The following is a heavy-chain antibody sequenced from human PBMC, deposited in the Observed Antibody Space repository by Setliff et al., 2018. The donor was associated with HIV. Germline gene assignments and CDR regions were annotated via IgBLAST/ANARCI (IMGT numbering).Heavy chain of an antibody. Sequence: PSETLSLTCTVSGGSISGYHWNWLRQTPGKGLEWIGYIYTSRGTNYNHSLRTRVIISVDTSNQFSLKLSSVTAADTAVYFCARDFLRSGYFDSWGQGKLVTVSS. CDR1: GGSISGYH. CDR3: ARDFLRSGYFDS. D-gene: IGHD3-3*01. J-gene: IGHJ4*02. CDR2: IYTSRGT. V-gene: IGHV4-4*09.